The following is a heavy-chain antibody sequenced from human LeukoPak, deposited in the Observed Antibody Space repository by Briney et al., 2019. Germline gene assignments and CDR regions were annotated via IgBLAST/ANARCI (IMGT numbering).Heavy chain of an antibody. CDR1: GGSFSGYY. CDR2: IYYSGST. D-gene: IGHD6-6*01. CDR3: ARRQYSSSPLDP. Sequence: PSETLSLTCAVYGGSFSGYYWGWIRQPPGKGLEWIGSIYYSGSTYYNPSLKSRVTISVDTSKNQFSLKLSSVTAADTAVYYCARRQYSSSPLDPWGQGTLVTVSS. J-gene: IGHJ5*02. V-gene: IGHV4-34*01.